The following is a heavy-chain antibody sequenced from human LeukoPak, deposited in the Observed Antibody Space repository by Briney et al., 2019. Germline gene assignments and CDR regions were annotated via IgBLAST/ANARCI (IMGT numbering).Heavy chain of an antibody. J-gene: IGHJ4*02. Sequence: GGSLRLSCAASGFTFNNYAMSWVRQAPGKGLKWVSGISGSGGNTYYADSVKGRFTISRDNSKNTLFLQMNSLRAEDTAVYYCARDQEGFDYWGQGTLVTVSS. CDR3: ARDQEGFDY. CDR1: GFTFNNYA. V-gene: IGHV3-23*01. CDR2: ISGSGGNT.